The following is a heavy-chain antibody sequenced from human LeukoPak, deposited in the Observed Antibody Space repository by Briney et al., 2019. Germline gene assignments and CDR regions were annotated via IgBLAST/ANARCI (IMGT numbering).Heavy chain of an antibody. D-gene: IGHD3-16*02. J-gene: IGHJ4*02. CDR1: GYTFTSYG. Sequence: GASVKVSCKASGYTFTSYGISWVRQAPGQGLEWMGWISAYNGNTIYAQKFQGRVTMTEDTSTDTAYMELSSLRSEDTAVYYCATSPMITFGGVITSSPGNYFDYWGQGTLVTVSS. CDR3: ATSPMITFGGVITSSPGNYFDY. V-gene: IGHV1-18*01. CDR2: ISAYNGNT.